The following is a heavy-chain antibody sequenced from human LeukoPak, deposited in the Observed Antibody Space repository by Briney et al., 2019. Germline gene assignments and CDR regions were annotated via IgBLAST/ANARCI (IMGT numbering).Heavy chain of an antibody. CDR3: ARGPLYGDHDY. CDR1: GYTFTSYD. Sequence: ASVKVSCKASGYTFTSYDINWVRQATGQGLEWMGWMNPNSGNTNYAQKLQGRVTMTTDTSTSTAYMELRSLRSDDTAVYYCARGPLYGDHDYWGQGTLVTVSS. D-gene: IGHD4-17*01. V-gene: IGHV1-8*01. J-gene: IGHJ4*02. CDR2: MNPNSGNT.